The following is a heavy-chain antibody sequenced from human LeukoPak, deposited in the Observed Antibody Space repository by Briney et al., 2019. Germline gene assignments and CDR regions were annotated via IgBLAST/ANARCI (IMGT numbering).Heavy chain of an antibody. CDR3: ASGGYCTSTSCYGEN. D-gene: IGHD2-2*01. CDR1: GFTFSGSA. V-gene: IGHV3-73*01. Sequence: SGGSLRLSCAASGFTFSGSAMHWVRQASGKWLEWVGRIRSKANSYATAYAASVKGRFTISRDDSKNTAFLQMNSLKTEDTAVYYCASGGYCTSTSCYGENWGQGTLVTVSS. CDR2: IRSKANSYAT. J-gene: IGHJ4*02.